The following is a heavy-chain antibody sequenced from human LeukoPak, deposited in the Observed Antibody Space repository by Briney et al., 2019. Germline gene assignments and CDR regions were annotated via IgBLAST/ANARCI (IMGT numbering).Heavy chain of an antibody. Sequence: PSETLSLTCAVYGGSFSGYYWSWIRQPPGKGLEWIGEINHSGSTNYNPSLKSRVTISVDTSKNQFSLKLSSVTAADTAVYYCARAGCSSTSCYLYFDYWGQGTLVTVSS. CDR1: GGSFSGYY. J-gene: IGHJ4*02. D-gene: IGHD2-2*01. CDR3: ARAGCSSTSCYLYFDY. V-gene: IGHV4-34*01. CDR2: INHSGST.